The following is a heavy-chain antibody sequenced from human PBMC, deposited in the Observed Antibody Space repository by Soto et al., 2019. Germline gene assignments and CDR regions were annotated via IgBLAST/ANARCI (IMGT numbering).Heavy chain of an antibody. D-gene: IGHD4-17*01. Sequence: PSETLCLTCTVSGVSIRSYYWIWIRQPPGKGLEWIGYIYYSGSTNYNPSLKSRVTISVDTSKNQFSLKLSSVTAADTAVYYCARWYGGSLDYWGQGTLVTVSS. CDR1: GVSIRSYY. CDR2: IYYSGST. J-gene: IGHJ4*02. CDR3: ARWYGGSLDY. V-gene: IGHV4-59*01.